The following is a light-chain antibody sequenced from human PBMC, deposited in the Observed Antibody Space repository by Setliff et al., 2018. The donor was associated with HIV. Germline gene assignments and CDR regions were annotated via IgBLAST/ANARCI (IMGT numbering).Light chain of an antibody. V-gene: IGLV2-23*02. J-gene: IGLJ1*01. CDR2: EVR. Sequence: QPASVSGSPGQSITISCTGTRSDVGSYNLVSWYQQHPGTAPKLIIFEVRNRPSGVSSRFSGSKSGNMASLTISGLQGDDEADYYCCSYAGSGTNVFGTGTKVT. CDR1: RSDVGSYNL. CDR3: CSYAGSGTNV.